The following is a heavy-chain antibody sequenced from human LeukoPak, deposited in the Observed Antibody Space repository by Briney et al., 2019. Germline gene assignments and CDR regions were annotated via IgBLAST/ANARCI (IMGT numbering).Heavy chain of an antibody. V-gene: IGHV3-9*01. CDR2: ISWYSGNI. Sequence: GGSLRLSCAASGFTFDDYAMHWVRQAPGKGLEWVSSISWYSGNIGYADSVKGRFSISRDNAKNTLYLQMNSLRTDDTALYFCARDVWRRVFYDGMDVWGQGTTVAVSS. J-gene: IGHJ6*02. CDR1: GFTFDDYA. CDR3: ARDVWRRVFYDGMDV. D-gene: IGHD2/OR15-2a*01.